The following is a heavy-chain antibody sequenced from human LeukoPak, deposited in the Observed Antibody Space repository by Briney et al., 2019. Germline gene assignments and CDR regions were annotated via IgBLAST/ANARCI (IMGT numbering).Heavy chain of an antibody. D-gene: IGHD4-23*01. Sequence: NPSETLSLTCVVYGVSFSDYDWSWIRQPPGKGLEWVGEINHGGSNNNNPSLKSRVTMLVDTTMNQFSLEVSSVTAADTAVYYCARGGGYNYMDVWGKGTTVTVSS. CDR3: ARGGGYNYMDV. J-gene: IGHJ6*03. CDR2: INHGGSN. V-gene: IGHV4-34*01. CDR1: GVSFSDYD.